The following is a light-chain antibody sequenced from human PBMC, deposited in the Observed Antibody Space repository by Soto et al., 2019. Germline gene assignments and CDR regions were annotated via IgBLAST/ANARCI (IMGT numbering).Light chain of an antibody. CDR1: SSNIGAGYA. CDR3: QSYDDGLSGSV. Sequence: QSVLTQPPSVSGAPGQRVTISCTGTSSNIGAGYAVHWYQQLPGTAPKLLIYNNDNRPSGVPDRISASNSGTSASLAITVLQAEDEAHYYCQSYDDGLSGSVFGGGTKLTVL. CDR2: NND. V-gene: IGLV1-40*01. J-gene: IGLJ2*01.